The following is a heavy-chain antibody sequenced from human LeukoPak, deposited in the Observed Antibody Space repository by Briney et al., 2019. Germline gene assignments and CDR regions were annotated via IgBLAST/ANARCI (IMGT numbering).Heavy chain of an antibody. V-gene: IGHV1-69*06. CDR1: GGTFNSYA. Sequence: SVKLSCTASGGTFNSYAISWGRQAPGQGLEWMGGIIPIFGTTNYARKFRGRVTLTADTSTRTDYMELRSLRSDDTAIYYCARDHWGYCSGGSCYEADYWGQGTPVTVSS. J-gene: IGHJ4*02. CDR2: IIPIFGTT. D-gene: IGHD2-15*01. CDR3: ARDHWGYCSGGSCYEADY.